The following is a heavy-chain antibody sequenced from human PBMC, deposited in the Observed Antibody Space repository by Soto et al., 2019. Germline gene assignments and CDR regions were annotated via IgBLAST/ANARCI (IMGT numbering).Heavy chain of an antibody. D-gene: IGHD2-8*02. CDR2: ISGSDDST. CDR3: VKDWTGDTCPCMDV. CDR1: GVTFNNYA. J-gene: IGHJ6*01. V-gene: IGHV3-23*01. Sequence: EVQLLESGGGLVQPGGSLRLSCAASGVTFNNYAMTWVRQAPGKGLEWVSTISGSDDSTYYADSVKGRLTISRDNSKNALYLQISSLRAEDTALYYCVKDWTGDTCPCMDVWGQGTTVTVSS.